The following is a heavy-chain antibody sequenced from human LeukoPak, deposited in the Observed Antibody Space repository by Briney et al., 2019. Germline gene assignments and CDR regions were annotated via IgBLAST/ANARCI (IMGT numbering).Heavy chain of an antibody. CDR3: ARVAYSSSIDY. D-gene: IGHD6-6*01. CDR1: GGSISSSNYY. Sequence: SETLSLTCTVSGGSISSSNYYWGWIRQPPGKGLECIGSIYYSARTYYNPSLKSRVTISVDTSKNQFSLKLSSVTAADTAVYYCARVAYSSSIDYWGQGTLVTVSS. V-gene: IGHV4-39*07. J-gene: IGHJ4*02. CDR2: IYYSART.